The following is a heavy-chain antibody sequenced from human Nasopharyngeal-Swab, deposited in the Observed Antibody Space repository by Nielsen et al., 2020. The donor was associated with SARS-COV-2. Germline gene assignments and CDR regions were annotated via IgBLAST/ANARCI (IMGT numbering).Heavy chain of an antibody. V-gene: IGHV4-59*08. D-gene: IGHD4-23*01. CDR1: GGSISSYY. CDR2: IYYSGST. CDR3: ARHGGNSVGDAFDI. J-gene: IGHJ3*02. Sequence: SETLSLTCTVSGGSISSYYWSWIRQPPGKGLEWIGYIYYSGSTNYNPSLKSRVTISVDTSKNQFSLKLSSVTAADTAVYYCARHGGNSVGDAFDIWGQGTMVTVSS.